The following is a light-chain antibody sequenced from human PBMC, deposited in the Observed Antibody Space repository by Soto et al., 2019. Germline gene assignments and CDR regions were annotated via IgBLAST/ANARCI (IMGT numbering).Light chain of an antibody. Sequence: ILLTQSPGTLSLSPGERATLSSRASQSVSSSYLAWYQQKPGQAPRLLIHRASSRATGIPDRFSGSGSGTDFTLTISRLQSEDFAVYYCQQYSSSPLTFGGGTKVDIK. CDR1: QSVSSSY. V-gene: IGKV3-20*01. CDR2: RAS. CDR3: QQYSSSPLT. J-gene: IGKJ4*01.